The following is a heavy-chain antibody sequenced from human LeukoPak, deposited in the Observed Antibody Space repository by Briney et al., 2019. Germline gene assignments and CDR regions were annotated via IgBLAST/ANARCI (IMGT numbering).Heavy chain of an antibody. CDR1: GGTFNNYA. V-gene: IGHV1-69*05. CDR3: AATDGYIHRHPLYYLDY. Sequence: SVNVSCKASGGTFNNYAISWVRQAPGQGPERMGGVMPLFGTPSYAQKFQGRVTVITDDSTNTAYMEVSSLRYDDTAIYYCAATDGYIHRHPLYYLDYWGQGTLVIVSS. J-gene: IGHJ4*02. CDR2: VMPLFGTP. D-gene: IGHD5-24*01.